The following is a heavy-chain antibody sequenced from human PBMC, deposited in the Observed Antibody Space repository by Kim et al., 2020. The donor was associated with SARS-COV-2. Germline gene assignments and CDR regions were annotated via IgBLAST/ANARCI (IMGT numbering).Heavy chain of an antibody. D-gene: IGHD4-17*01. J-gene: IGHJ6*03. Sequence: GGSLRLSCAASGFTFSSYGMHWVRQAPGKGLEWVAVISYDGSNKYYADSVKGRFTISRDNSKNTLYLQMNSLRAEDTAVYYCAKDGLSGYGDYPYYYYMDVWGKGTTVTVSS. V-gene: IGHV3-30*18. CDR3: AKDGLSGYGDYPYYYYMDV. CDR1: GFTFSSYG. CDR2: ISYDGSNK.